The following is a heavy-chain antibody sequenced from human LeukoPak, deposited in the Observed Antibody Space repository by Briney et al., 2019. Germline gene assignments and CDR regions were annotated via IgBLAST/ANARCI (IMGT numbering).Heavy chain of an antibody. J-gene: IGHJ4*02. D-gene: IGHD6-13*01. CDR3: ARPYSSSWYEYYYFDY. Sequence: SETLSLTCTVSGYSISSGYYWGWIRQPPGKGLEWIGSIYHSGSTNYNPSLKSRVTISVDTSKNQFPLKLSSVTAADTAVYYCARPYSSSWYEYYYFDYWGQGTLVTVSS. CDR1: GYSISSGYY. CDR2: IYHSGST. V-gene: IGHV4-38-2*02.